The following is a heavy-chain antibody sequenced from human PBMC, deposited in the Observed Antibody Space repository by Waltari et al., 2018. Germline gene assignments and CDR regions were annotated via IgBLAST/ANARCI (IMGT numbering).Heavy chain of an antibody. CDR1: GFTFSTYG. V-gene: IGHV3-33*01. J-gene: IGHJ4*02. CDR2: IWYDGSTK. Sequence: QVKLVESGGGVVQPGRALRLSCAASGFTFSTYGIPWVRQAPGKGLEWVALIWYDGSTKYYADSVKGRFTISRDNSKNTLYLEMNSLRAEDTALYYCARGRLDGYLDYWGQGTLVTVSS. CDR3: ARGRLDGYLDY.